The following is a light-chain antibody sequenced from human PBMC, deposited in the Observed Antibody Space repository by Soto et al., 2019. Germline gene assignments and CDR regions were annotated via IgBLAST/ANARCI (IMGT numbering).Light chain of an antibody. Sequence: QSALTQPASVTXSPGESIAISCTGTNSDVGSFNAVSWYQQDPGKAPKLIIYEVTKRPSGVSDRFSGSKSGNTASLTISGLRAEDEADYHCCSRGGVSPTYVFGTGTKVTVL. CDR3: CSRGGVSPTYV. CDR2: EVT. J-gene: IGLJ1*01. V-gene: IGLV2-23*02. CDR1: NSDVGSFNA.